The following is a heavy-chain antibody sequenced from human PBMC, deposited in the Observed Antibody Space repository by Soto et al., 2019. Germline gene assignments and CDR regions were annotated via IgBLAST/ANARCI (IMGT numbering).Heavy chain of an antibody. CDR1: GGTFSSYT. Sequence: QVQLVQSGAEVKKPGSSVKVSCKASGGTFSSYTISWVRQAPGQGLEWMGRIIPILGIANYAQKFQGRVRITADKSTSTAYMELSSLRSEDTAVYYCARDGNVGVFDYWGQGTLVTVSS. J-gene: IGHJ4*02. CDR2: IIPILGIA. V-gene: IGHV1-69*08. CDR3: ARDGNVGVFDY. D-gene: IGHD1-1*01.